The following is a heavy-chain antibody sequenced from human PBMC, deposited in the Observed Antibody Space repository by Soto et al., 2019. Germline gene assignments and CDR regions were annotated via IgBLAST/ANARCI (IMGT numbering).Heavy chain of an antibody. CDR1: GYPVTAYY. CDR2: INPATGAA. J-gene: IGHJ3*02. D-gene: IGHD3-3*01. Sequence: QLHLVQSGAVVKKPGASVTVSCSASGYPVTAYYMHWVRQAPGRGLEWMGGINPATGAAKYTQTFQGRVTMTGDTSTSTVFMELGGLTSEDTAVFYFARGGGVGVAGSAAFDMWGQGTLVTVSS. CDR3: ARGGGVGVAGSAAFDM. V-gene: IGHV1-2*02.